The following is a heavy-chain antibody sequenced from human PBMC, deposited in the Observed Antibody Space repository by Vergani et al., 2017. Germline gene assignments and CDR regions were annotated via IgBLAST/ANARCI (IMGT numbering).Heavy chain of an antibody. J-gene: IGHJ4*02. D-gene: IGHD6-6*01. CDR2: LYYRGNS. CDR3: AREYSSSVGFLAY. V-gene: IGHV4-39*07. CDR1: GASVSSSVSSSGYS. Sequence: QVQLQESGPGLVKPSETLSLTCTVSGASVSSSVSSSGYSWGWLRQPPGKGLEWIASLYYRGNSYYSPSLRSRVTMSVDTSKNQFSLKLSSVTAADTAVYYCAREYSSSVGFLAYWGQGTLVTVSS.